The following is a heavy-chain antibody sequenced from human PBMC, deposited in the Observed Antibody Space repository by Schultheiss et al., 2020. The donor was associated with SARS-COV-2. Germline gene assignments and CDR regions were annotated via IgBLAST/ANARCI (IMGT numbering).Heavy chain of an antibody. Sequence: SETLSLTCTVSGGSISSSSYYWGWIRQPPGKGLEWIGYIYHSGSTNYNPSLKSRVTMSVDTSKNQFSLKLFSVTAADTAVYYCARNYYASGSMDYWGQGTRVTVSS. CDR2: IYHSGST. CDR1: GGSISSSSYY. J-gene: IGHJ4*02. D-gene: IGHD3-10*01. CDR3: ARNYYASGSMDY. V-gene: IGHV4-61*05.